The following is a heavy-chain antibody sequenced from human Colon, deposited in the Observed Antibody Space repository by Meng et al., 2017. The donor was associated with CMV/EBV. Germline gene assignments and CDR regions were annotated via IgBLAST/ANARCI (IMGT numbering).Heavy chain of an antibody. V-gene: IGHV1-58*01. Sequence: SVTVSCKASVFNFIESGVQWVRQGRGERLEWIGRIGIVSGKTNYAPDFQERVTITRDMSASTVYMELNSLKSEDTAVYYCVRARASEYYYYYGMDVWGQGTTVTVSS. J-gene: IGHJ6*02. CDR2: IGIVSGKT. CDR1: VFNFIESG. CDR3: VRARASEYYYYYGMDV. D-gene: IGHD6-6*01.